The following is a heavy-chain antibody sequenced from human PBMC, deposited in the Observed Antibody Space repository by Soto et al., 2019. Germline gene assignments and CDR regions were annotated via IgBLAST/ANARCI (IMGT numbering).Heavy chain of an antibody. V-gene: IGHV3-21*01. Sequence: EVQLVESGGGLVKPGGSLRLSCAASGFTLSTYNMNWVRQAPGKGLEWVASISSTSVYMYYANSLKGRFTISRANAKSSLYLQVNSLRAQHTAVYYCARGWLRDPWMYWGQGTLVTVSS. CDR1: GFTLSTYN. CDR2: ISSTSVYM. D-gene: IGHD5-12*01. CDR3: ARGWLRDPWMY. J-gene: IGHJ4*02.